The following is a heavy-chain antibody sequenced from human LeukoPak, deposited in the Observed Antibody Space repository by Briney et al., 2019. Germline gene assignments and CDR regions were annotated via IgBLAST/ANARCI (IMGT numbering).Heavy chain of an antibody. D-gene: IGHD3-16*01. V-gene: IGHV3-23*01. J-gene: IGHJ4*02. CDR3: ARFGQLGD. CDR2: ISGSGGST. Sequence: GGSLRLSCTASGFTFGDYAMSWFRQAPGKGLEWVSAISGSGGSTYYADSVKGRFTISRDNSKNSLYLQMNSLRVEDTAVYYCARFGQLGDWGQGTLVTVSS. CDR1: GFTFGDYA.